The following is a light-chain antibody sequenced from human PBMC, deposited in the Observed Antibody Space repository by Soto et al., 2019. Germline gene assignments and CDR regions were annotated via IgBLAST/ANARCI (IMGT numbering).Light chain of an antibody. CDR2: DVS. V-gene: IGLV2-14*03. J-gene: IGLJ2*01. CDR1: SSDVGGYNH. CDR3: SSHTSSNTVI. Sequence: HSALTQPASVSGSPGQAITISCTGTSSDVGGYNHVSWYQQHPGKAPKLMIYDVSNRPSGVSNRFSGSKFGNTASLTISGLQAEDEADYYCSSHTSSNTVIFGGGTKLTVL.